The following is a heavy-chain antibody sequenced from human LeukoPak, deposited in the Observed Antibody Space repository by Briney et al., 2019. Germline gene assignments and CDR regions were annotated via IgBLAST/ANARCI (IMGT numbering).Heavy chain of an antibody. CDR3: AKDRYGYGSGSYLDY. CDR2: ISGSGGST. V-gene: IGHV3-23*01. Sequence: GGSLRLSCAASGFTFSSYAMSWVRQAPGKGLEWVSLISGSGGSTYYADSVKGRFTISRDNSKNTLYLQMNSLRAEDTAVYYCAKDRYGYGSGSYLDYWGQGTLVTVSS. CDR1: GFTFSSYA. D-gene: IGHD3-10*01. J-gene: IGHJ4*02.